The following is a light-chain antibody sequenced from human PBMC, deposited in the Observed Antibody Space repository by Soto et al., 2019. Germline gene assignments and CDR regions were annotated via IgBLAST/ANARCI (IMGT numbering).Light chain of an antibody. CDR2: DAS. CDR3: QQYGSSPRT. CDR1: QSVSSSY. Sequence: EIVLTQSPATLSLSPGERATLSCGASQSVSSSYLAWYQQKPGLAPRLLNYDASSRATGIPDRFSGSGSGTDFTLTISRLEPEYFAVYYCQQYGSSPRTFGQGTKVEIK. J-gene: IGKJ1*01. V-gene: IGKV3D-20*01.